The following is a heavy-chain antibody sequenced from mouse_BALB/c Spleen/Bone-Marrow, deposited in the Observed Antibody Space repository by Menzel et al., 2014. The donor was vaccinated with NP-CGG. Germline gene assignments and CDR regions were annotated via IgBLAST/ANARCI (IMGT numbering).Heavy chain of an antibody. D-gene: IGHD2-14*01. CDR1: GFTFRDYY. CDR2: ISDGGTYT. CDR3: VRDGDYRYAWFSY. V-gene: IGHV5-4*02. Sequence: DVMLVESGGGLVKPGGSLKPSCAASGFTFRDYYMYWVRQTPEKRLEWVATISDGGTYTYYSDSVKGRFTISRDKAKNNLYLQMTNLMSEDTAMYRCVRDGDYRYAWFSYWGQGTLVTVSA. J-gene: IGHJ3*01.